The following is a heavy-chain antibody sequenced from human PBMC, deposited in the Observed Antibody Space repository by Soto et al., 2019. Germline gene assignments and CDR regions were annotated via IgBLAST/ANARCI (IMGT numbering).Heavy chain of an antibody. CDR3: ARGLITNWFDP. J-gene: IGHJ5*02. Sequence: QVQLVRSGAEMKKPGASVKVSCKASGYTFTSYDFSSVRQATGQGFEWMGWMNPNTGKPGYAQNFQGRVTMTRNTSMSTAYMELSSLTSEDTAVCFCARGLITNWFDPWGQGTLVSVSS. D-gene: IGHD3-22*01. CDR1: GYTFTSYD. CDR2: MNPNTGKP. V-gene: IGHV1-8*01.